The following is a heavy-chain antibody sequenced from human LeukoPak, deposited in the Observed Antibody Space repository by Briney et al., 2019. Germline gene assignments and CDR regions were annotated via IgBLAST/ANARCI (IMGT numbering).Heavy chain of an antibody. CDR1: GFSFSSYW. CDR3: MRGGLLWYGGAT. D-gene: IGHD2-21*01. Sequence: GGSLRLSCSASGFSFSSYWMHWVRQVLGKGPVWVSCLNSDGTRISYADSVKGRFIISRDNANNTLYLQMNSLRVEDTAVYYCMRGGLLWYGGATWGQGTVVTVSS. V-gene: IGHV3-74*01. J-gene: IGHJ3*01. CDR2: LNSDGTRI.